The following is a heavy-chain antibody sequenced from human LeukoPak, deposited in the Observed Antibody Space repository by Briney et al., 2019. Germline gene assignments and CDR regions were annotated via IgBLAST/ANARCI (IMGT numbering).Heavy chain of an antibody. D-gene: IGHD2-15*01. CDR2: ISYRGST. J-gene: IGHJ4*02. CDR3: ARDRCSGGTCYHNSRVYFDY. CDR1: GGSISSYY. Sequence: SETLSLTCTVSGGSISSYYWSWIRQHPGKGLEWIGYISYRGSTYYNPSLKSRVTISVDTSKNQFSLKLSSVTAADTAVYYCARDRCSGGTCYHNSRVYFDYWGQGTLVTVSS. V-gene: IGHV4-59*06.